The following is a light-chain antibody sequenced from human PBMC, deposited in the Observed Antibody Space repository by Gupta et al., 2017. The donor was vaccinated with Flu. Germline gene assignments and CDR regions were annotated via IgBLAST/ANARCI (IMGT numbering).Light chain of an antibody. Sequence: TVSFSGSVDNIRNNYVYWYQQNPGKAPVLVIYNNSQRPSGVPGRFSGSNAGTTASLAISGVQSEDEADYYCESGDDSGNCVVFGGGTKLTVL. CDR3: ESGDDSGNCVV. J-gene: IGLJ2*01. V-gene: IGLV1-47*02. CDR2: NNS. CDR1: VDNIRNNY.